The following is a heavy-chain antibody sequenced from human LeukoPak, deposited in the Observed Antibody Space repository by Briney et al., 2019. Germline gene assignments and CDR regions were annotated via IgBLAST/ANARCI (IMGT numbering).Heavy chain of an antibody. CDR2: IWYDGSDK. V-gene: IGHV3-33*01. CDR3: AGSYYNVFDY. J-gene: IGHJ4*02. D-gene: IGHD3-10*01. Sequence: GGSLRLSCAASGFTFSNYGMHWVRQAPGKGLEWVALIWYDGSDKYYADSVKGRFTISRDTSKNTLYLQMNSLRAEDTAVYYCAGSYYNVFDYWGQGTLVTVSS. CDR1: GFTFSNYG.